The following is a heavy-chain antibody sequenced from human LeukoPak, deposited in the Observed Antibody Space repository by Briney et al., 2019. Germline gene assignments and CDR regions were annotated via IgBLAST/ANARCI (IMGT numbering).Heavy chain of an antibody. CDR3: TRMTTGHDY. J-gene: IGHJ4*02. CDR2: INHSGYT. Sequence: SSETLSLTCAVSGVSFNDYYWSWVRQTPGKGLEWIGEINHSGYTNDSPSLKSRVTLSIDTSRKQFSLNLRSMTVADSGIYYCTRMTTGHDYWGQGTLVTVSS. D-gene: IGHD4-17*01. CDR1: GVSFNDYY. V-gene: IGHV4-34*01.